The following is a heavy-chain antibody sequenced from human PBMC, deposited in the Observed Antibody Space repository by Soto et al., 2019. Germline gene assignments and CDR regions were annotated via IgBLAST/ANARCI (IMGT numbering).Heavy chain of an antibody. CDR1: GDSMSKYY. CDR2: IYTSGST. V-gene: IGHV4-4*07. CDR3: ARTVVAAYYFDF. D-gene: IGHD2-15*01. Sequence: QVQLQESGPGLVKPSETLSLTCTVSGDSMSKYYWSWIRQPAGKGLEWIGRIYTSGSTNYNPSLKSRVNMSIDTSNNHFSLNLKSVTAADAAVYYCARTVVAAYYFDFWGQGALVTVSS. J-gene: IGHJ4*02.